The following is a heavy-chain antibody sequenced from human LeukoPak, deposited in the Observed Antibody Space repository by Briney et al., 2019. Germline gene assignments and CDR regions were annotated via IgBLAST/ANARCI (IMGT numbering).Heavy chain of an antibody. Sequence: ASVKVSCKASGYTFTSYYMHWVRQAPGQGLEWMGIINPSGGSTSYAQKFQGRVTMTRDTSTNTVYMELSSLRSEDTAVYYCARDGGIAVAGAPHSWYYFDYWGQGTLVTVSS. J-gene: IGHJ4*02. CDR1: GYTFTSYY. D-gene: IGHD6-19*01. CDR3: ARDGGIAVAGAPHSWYYFDY. CDR2: INPSGGST. V-gene: IGHV1-46*01.